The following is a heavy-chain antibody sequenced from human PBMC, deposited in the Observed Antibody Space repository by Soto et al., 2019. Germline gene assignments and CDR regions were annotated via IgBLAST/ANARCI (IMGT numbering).Heavy chain of an antibody. D-gene: IGHD2-2*01. Sequence: PGGSLRLSCAASGFTFSGYAMSWVRQAPGKGLEWVSAISGSGGSTYYADSVKGRFTISRDNSKNTLYLQMNSLRAEDTAVYYCTTDSYINMPIVRFDYWGHGTLVTVSS. V-gene: IGHV3-23*01. CDR2: ISGSGGST. J-gene: IGHJ4*01. CDR3: TTDSYINMPIVRFDY. CDR1: GFTFSGYA.